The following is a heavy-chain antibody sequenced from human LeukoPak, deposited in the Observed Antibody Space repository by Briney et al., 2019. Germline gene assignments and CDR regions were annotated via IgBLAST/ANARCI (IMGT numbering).Heavy chain of an antibody. D-gene: IGHD2-2*02. Sequence: PSETLSLTCTVSGASISSYYWNWIRQPAGKGLEWIGRIYTSGSTIYNPSLKSRVTMSVDTSKNQFSLNLSSVTAADTAVYYCARDTLGDRRYCRSTTCYTHVFDYWGQGALVTVSS. CDR3: ARDTLGDRRYCRSTTCYTHVFDY. J-gene: IGHJ4*02. V-gene: IGHV4-4*07. CDR1: GASISSYY. CDR2: IYTSGST.